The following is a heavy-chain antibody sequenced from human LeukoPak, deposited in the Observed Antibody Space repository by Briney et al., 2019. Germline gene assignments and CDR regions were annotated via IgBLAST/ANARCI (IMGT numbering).Heavy chain of an antibody. CDR3: ARGYSYGYFDY. CDR2: IYTVGNT. CDR1: GFTVSSNY. D-gene: IGHD5-18*01. Sequence: GGSLRLSCAASGFTVSSNYMSWVRQAPGKGLEWVSVIYTVGNTYYAESVKGRFTISRDNSKNTLYLQMNSLRAEDTAVYYCARGYSYGYFDYWGQGTLVTVSS. J-gene: IGHJ4*02. V-gene: IGHV3-53*01.